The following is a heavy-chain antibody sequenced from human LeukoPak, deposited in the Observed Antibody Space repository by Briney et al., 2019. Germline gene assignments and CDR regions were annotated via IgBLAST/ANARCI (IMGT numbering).Heavy chain of an antibody. Sequence: PSETLSLTCAVYGGSYSGYYWSWIRQPPGKGLEWIGEINHSGSTNYNPSLKSRVTISVDTSKNQFSLKLSSVTAADTAVYYCASPVLMGPLHIWGQGTLVTVSS. D-gene: IGHD3-16*01. CDR2: INHSGST. CDR1: GGSYSGYY. V-gene: IGHV4-34*01. CDR3: ASPVLMGPLHI. J-gene: IGHJ4*02.